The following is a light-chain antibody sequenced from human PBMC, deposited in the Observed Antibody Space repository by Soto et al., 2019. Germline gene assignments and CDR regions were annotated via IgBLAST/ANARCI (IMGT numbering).Light chain of an antibody. CDR1: TSNIGTNY. CDR2: ANN. CDR3: AAWDDRLSAWV. J-gene: IGLJ3*02. Sequence: QLVLTQQPSASETPGQRVTISCSGGTSNIGTNYVYWYQQLPGTAPKLLIYANNQRPSGVPDRFSGSKSGTSASLAISGLRSEDEADYSCAAWDDRLSAWVFGGGTKVTVL. V-gene: IGLV1-47*01.